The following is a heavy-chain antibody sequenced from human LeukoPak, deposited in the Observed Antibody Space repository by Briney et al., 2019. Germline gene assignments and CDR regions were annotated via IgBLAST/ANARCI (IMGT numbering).Heavy chain of an antibody. CDR1: GYTFTSYG. Sequence: SVKVSCKASGYTFTSYGISWVRQAPGQGLEWMGGVIPIFGTANYAQRFQGKVTITADESTNTASMELSSLRSEDTAVYYCARSERYGDTRLYHFDYWGQGTLVTVSS. V-gene: IGHV1-69*13. CDR3: ARSERYGDTRLYHFDY. D-gene: IGHD4-17*01. CDR2: VIPIFGTA. J-gene: IGHJ4*02.